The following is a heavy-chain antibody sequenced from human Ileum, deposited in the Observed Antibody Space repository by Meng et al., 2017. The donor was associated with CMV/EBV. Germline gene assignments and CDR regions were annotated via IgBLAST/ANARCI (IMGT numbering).Heavy chain of an antibody. Sequence: QLLQSGPLLVKPTQPLSPTCDICRDSGYTINVAWNWCRQSPLRGLEWLGRIAYRSKGDYEYSVYVESRITISPDTSKNQFSLHLRSVTPEDTAIYYCARESELLRFDHWGQGTLVTVSS. CDR2: IAYRSKGDY. CDR1: RDSGYTINVA. D-gene: IGHD6-6*01. J-gene: IGHJ4*02. CDR3: ARESELLRFDH. V-gene: IGHV6-1*01.